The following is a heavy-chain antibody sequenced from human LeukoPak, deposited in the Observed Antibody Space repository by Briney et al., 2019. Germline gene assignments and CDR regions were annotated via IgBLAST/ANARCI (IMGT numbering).Heavy chain of an antibody. D-gene: IGHD4-17*01. Sequence: LSLTCAVYGGSFSGYYWSWIRQAPGKGLEWVSYISSSGSTIYYADSVKGRFTISRDNAKNSLYLQMNSLRAEDTAVYYCALRTRYTVTTAYWGQGTLVTVSS. CDR3: ALRTRYTVTTAY. CDR2: ISSSGSTI. CDR1: GGSFSGYY. J-gene: IGHJ4*02. V-gene: IGHV3-11*01.